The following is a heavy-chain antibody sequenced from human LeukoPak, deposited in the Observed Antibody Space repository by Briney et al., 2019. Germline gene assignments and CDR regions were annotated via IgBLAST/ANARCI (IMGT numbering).Heavy chain of an antibody. D-gene: IGHD4-17*01. Sequence: GGSLRLSCAASGFSFRSHAMHWVRQAPGKGLEWVAFIRYDGSKKYYADSVKGRFTISRDNSKNTLYLQMNSLRAEDTAVYYCAKIPYGDYVLDYYYYMDVWGKGTTVTISS. CDR3: AKIPYGDYVLDYYYYMDV. CDR2: IRYDGSKK. V-gene: IGHV3-30*02. CDR1: GFSFRSHA. J-gene: IGHJ6*03.